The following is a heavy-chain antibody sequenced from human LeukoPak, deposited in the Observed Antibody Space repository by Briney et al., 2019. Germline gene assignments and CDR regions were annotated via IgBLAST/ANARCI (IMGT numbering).Heavy chain of an antibody. CDR2: IYYSGST. J-gene: IGHJ4*02. D-gene: IGHD3-10*01. V-gene: IGHV4-59*08. CDR3: ARHPTYYYGSALDY. CDR1: GGSISSYY. Sequence: SGTLSLTCTVSGGSISSYYWSWIRQPPGKGLEWIGYIYYSGSTNYNPSLKSRVTISVDTSKNQFSLKLSSVTAADTAVYYCARHPTYYYGSALDYWGQGTLVTVSS.